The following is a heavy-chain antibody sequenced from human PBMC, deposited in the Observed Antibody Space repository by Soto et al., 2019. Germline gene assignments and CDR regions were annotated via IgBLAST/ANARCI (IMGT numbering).Heavy chain of an antibody. CDR1: GGSFSGYY. CDR2: INHSGST. D-gene: IGHD2-15*01. Sequence: PSETLSLTCAVYGGSFSGYYWSWIRQPPGKGLEWIGEINHSGSTNYNPSLKSRVTISVDTSKNQFSLKLSSVTAADTAVYYCASRDIVVVVAATAPRDYYFDYWGQGTLVTVSS. J-gene: IGHJ4*02. CDR3: ASRDIVVVVAATAPRDYYFDY. V-gene: IGHV4-34*01.